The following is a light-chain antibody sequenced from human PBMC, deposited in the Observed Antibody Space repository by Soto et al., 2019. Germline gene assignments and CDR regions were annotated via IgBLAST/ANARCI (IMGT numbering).Light chain of an antibody. CDR3: HQYGTSPQT. CDR2: DAS. J-gene: IGKJ1*01. CDR1: QSVGNNF. Sequence: EIVLTQSPGTLSLSPGERATLSFISSQSVGNNFLAWYQQKPGQAPTLLIYDASSRASGLPDRFSGSGSETDFTLTVSRLELEDFAVYFCHQYGTSPQTFGQGTKVDI. V-gene: IGKV3-20*01.